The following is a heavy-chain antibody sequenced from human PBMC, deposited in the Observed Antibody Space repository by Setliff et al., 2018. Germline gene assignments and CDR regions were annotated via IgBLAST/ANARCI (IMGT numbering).Heavy chain of an antibody. J-gene: IGHJ6*03. CDR1: GYIFTYYA. D-gene: IGHD2-2*01. CDR3: ARDGFEIVVVPAAIYYYYYVDV. Sequence: GASVKVSCKASGYIFTYYAIHWVRQAPGQRLEWMGWINAGNGNTKYSQKFQGRVTITRDTSASTAYMELSSLRSEDTAVYYCARDGFEIVVVPAAIYYYYYVDVWGKGTKVTVSS. CDR2: INAGNGNT. V-gene: IGHV1-3*01.